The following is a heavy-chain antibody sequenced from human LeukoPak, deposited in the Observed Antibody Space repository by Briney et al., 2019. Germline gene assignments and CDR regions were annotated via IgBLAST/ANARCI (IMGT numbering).Heavy chain of an antibody. D-gene: IGHD7-27*01. Sequence: ASVKVSCKASGYTFTSHGISWVRQAPGQGLEWMGWISAYNGNTNYAQKLQGRVTMTTDTSTSTAYMELRSLRSHDTAVYYCARVALGKYYYYYGMDVWGQGTTVTVSS. CDR1: GYTFTSHG. V-gene: IGHV1-18*01. CDR2: ISAYNGNT. J-gene: IGHJ6*02. CDR3: ARVALGKYYYYYGMDV.